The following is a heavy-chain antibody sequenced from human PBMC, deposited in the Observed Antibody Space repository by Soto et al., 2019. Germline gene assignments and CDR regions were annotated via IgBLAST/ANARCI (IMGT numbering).Heavy chain of an antibody. CDR2: ISYDGSNK. CDR3: VGGYYFGDY. Sequence: GGSPRLSCAASGITFRNARMSWVRQAPGKGLQWVAVISYDGSNKYYADSVKGRFTISRDNSKNTLYLQMNSLRAEDTAVYYCVGGYYFGDYWGQGTLVTVSS. D-gene: IGHD3-22*01. CDR1: GITFRNAR. J-gene: IGHJ4*02. V-gene: IGHV3-30*03.